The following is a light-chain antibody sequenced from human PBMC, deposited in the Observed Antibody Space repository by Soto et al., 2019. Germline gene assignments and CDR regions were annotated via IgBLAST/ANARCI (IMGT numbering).Light chain of an antibody. J-gene: IGLJ2*01. CDR2: DVT. Sequence: QSALTQPASVSGSPGQSITISCTGTSSDVGAYNYVSWYQQHPGKAPKLITYDVTYRPSGISDRFSGSKSANTASLTISGLQVEDEADYYCCSYTSSYTKVFGGGTKLTVL. V-gene: IGLV2-14*03. CDR3: CSYTSSYTKV. CDR1: SSDVGAYNY.